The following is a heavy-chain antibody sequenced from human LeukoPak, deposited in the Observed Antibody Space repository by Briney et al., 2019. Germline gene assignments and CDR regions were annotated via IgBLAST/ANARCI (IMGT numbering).Heavy chain of an antibody. CDR2: ISYDGRTK. CDR3: AKAGHCGGDCYSIMDY. D-gene: IGHD2-21*02. V-gene: IGHV3-30*18. J-gene: IGHJ4*02. CDR1: GFTFSSYG. Sequence: PGRSLRLSCAASGFTFSSYGMHWVRQAPGKGLEWVAVISYDGRTKYYADSVNGRFSISRDNYKNTLYLQMNSLRAEDTAVYYCAKAGHCGGDCYSIMDYWGQGTLVTVSS.